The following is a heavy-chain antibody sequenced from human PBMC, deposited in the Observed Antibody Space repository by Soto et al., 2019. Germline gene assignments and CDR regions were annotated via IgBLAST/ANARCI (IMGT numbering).Heavy chain of an antibody. V-gene: IGHV4-39*01. J-gene: IGHJ4*02. Sequence: SETLSLTCTVSGVSVTNSSYYWGWNRQSPGKGLEWIGSVYYRGRSYSKSSVKSRVTISVDTSKNRFSLSLNSVTASDTAVYFCLSQRTPVPTPAYFDYWGPGALVTVSS. D-gene: IGHD2-15*01. CDR2: VYYRGRS. CDR1: GVSVTNSSYY. CDR3: LSQRTPVPTPAYFDY.